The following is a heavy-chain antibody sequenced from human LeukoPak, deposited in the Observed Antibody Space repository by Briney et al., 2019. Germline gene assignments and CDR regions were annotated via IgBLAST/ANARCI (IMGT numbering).Heavy chain of an antibody. Sequence: GASVKVSCKASGYTFTGYYMHWVRQAPGQGLAWMGWINTNSGGTNYAQKFQGRVTMTRDTSISTAYMELSRLRSDDTAVYYCARDRHWNYVDYWGQGTRVTVSS. V-gene: IGHV1-2*02. CDR3: ARDRHWNYVDY. J-gene: IGHJ4*02. CDR2: INTNSGGT. D-gene: IGHD1-1*01. CDR1: GYTFTGYY.